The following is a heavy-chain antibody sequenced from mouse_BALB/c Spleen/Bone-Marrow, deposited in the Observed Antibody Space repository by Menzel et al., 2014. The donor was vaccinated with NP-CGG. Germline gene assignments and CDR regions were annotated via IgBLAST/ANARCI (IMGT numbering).Heavy chain of an antibody. V-gene: IGHV5-6-3*01. CDR3: ARAYY. CDR1: GFTFSRYG. Sequence: EVNEVESGGGLVQFGGSLKLSCAASGFTFSRYGMSRVRQTPDKRLELVAIINSDGGSTYYPDSVKGRFTISRDNAKNTLYLQMSSLKSEDTAMYYCARAYYWGQGTLVTVST. J-gene: IGHJ3*01. D-gene: IGHD2-10*01. CDR2: INSDGGST.